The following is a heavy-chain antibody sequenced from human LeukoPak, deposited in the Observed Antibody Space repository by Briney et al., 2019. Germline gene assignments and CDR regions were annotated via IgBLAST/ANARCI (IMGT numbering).Heavy chain of an antibody. D-gene: IGHD3-10*02. V-gene: IGHV3-48*03. CDR3: AELGITMIGGV. CDR1: GFTFSSYE. CDR2: ISSSSSTI. Sequence: GGSLRLSCAASGFTFSSYEMNWVRQAPGKGLEWVSYISSSSSTIYYADSVKGRFTISRDNAKNSLYLQMNSLRAEDTAVYYCAELGITMIGGVWGKGPRSPSPQ. J-gene: IGHJ6*04.